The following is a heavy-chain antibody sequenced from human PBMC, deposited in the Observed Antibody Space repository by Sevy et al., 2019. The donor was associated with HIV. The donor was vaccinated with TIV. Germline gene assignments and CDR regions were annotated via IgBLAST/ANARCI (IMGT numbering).Heavy chain of an antibody. D-gene: IGHD4-17*01. Sequence: ASVKVSCKASGYTFTGYYLHWVRQAPGQGLECIGRINPNSGGTNYVQKFQGRVTMTRDTSTSTAYMELSSLRSDDTAIYYCARGGMTTMTTNWFDPWGQGTLVTVSS. CDR1: GYTFTGYY. CDR2: INPNSGGT. V-gene: IGHV1-2*06. CDR3: ARGGMTTMTTNWFDP. J-gene: IGHJ5*02.